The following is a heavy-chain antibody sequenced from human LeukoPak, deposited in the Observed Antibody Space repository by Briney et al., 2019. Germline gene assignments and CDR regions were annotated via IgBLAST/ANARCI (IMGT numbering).Heavy chain of an antibody. CDR2: FSATDGSA. V-gene: IGHV3-23*01. CDR3: ARAKIAAAGTGAFDV. Sequence: GGSLRLACAASGFTISSYAMTWVRQAPGKGLEWVSAFSATDGSAQYAESVEGRFTISRDNSKNTLFLQMNSLGAEDTAVHYCARAKIAAAGTGAFDVWGQGTLVTVSS. D-gene: IGHD6-13*01. CDR1: GFTISSYA. J-gene: IGHJ3*01.